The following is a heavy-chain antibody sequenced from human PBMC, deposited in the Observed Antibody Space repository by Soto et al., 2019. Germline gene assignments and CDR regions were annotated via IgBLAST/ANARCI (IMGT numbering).Heavy chain of an antibody. CDR3: AKDSDILTGSSDY. J-gene: IGHJ4*02. CDR1: GFTFSSYG. Sequence: GGSLRLSCAASGFTFSSYGMHWVRQAPGKGLEWVAVISYDGSNKYYADSVKGRFTISRDNSKNTLYLQMNSLRAEDTAVYYCAKDSDILTGSSDYWGQGTLVTVSS. D-gene: IGHD3-9*01. V-gene: IGHV3-30*18. CDR2: ISYDGSNK.